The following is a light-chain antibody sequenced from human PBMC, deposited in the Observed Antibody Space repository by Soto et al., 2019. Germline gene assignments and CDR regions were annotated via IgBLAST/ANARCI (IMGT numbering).Light chain of an antibody. CDR1: QRVSSH. CDR3: QQYGSSPPGT. J-gene: IGKJ1*01. V-gene: IGKV3-20*01. Sequence: ETVMTQSPVTLSVSPVDTATLSCRASQRVSSHLAWYQQKPGQAPRLLIYAASTRATGIPVRFSGSGSGTDFTLTISRLEPEDFAVYYCQQYGSSPPGTCGQGTKVDIK. CDR2: AAS.